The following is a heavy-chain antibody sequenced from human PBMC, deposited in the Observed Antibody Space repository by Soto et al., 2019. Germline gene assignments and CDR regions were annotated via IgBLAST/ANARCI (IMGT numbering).Heavy chain of an antibody. Sequence: EVQLVESGGGLVQPGRSLRLSCAASGFTFDDYAMHWVRQAPGKGLEWVSGISWNSGIIDYADSVKGRFTISRDNAKISLYLQMNSLRAEDTALYYCAKGYSYGVLEPLGYWGQGTLVTVS. CDR3: AKGYSYGVLEPLGY. CDR2: ISWNSGII. J-gene: IGHJ4*02. CDR1: GFTFDDYA. V-gene: IGHV3-9*01. D-gene: IGHD5-18*01.